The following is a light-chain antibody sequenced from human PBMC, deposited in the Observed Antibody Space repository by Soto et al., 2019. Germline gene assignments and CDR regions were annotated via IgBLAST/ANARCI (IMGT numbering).Light chain of an antibody. Sequence: DIQMTQSPSTLPASVGDRVTITCRASQSISTWLAWYQQKPGKAPNLLIHDASYLESGVPSRFSGSGSGTEFTLIISSLQPDDSATYYCQQYNSYSWTFGQGTKVDI. V-gene: IGKV1-5*01. CDR3: QQYNSYSWT. CDR2: DAS. J-gene: IGKJ1*01. CDR1: QSISTW.